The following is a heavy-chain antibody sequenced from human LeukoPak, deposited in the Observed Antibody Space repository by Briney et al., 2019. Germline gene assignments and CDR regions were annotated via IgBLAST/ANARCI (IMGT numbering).Heavy chain of an antibody. CDR3: ARAYSNSWYPIDY. CDR2: INHSGST. V-gene: IGHV4-34*01. Sequence: PSETLSLTCAVYGGSFSGYYWSWIRQPPGKGLGWIGEINHSGSTNYNPSLKSRVTISVDTSKNQFSLKLSSVTAADTAVYYCARAYSNSWYPIDYWGQGTLVTVSS. D-gene: IGHD6-13*01. J-gene: IGHJ4*02. CDR1: GGSFSGYY.